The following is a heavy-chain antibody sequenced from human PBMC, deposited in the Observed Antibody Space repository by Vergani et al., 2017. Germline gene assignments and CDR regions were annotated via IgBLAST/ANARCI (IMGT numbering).Heavy chain of an antibody. J-gene: IGHJ4*02. CDR3: ARGSELWTTTVTTFAYY. Sequence: QVQLVQSGAEVKKPGASVKVSCTASGYTFTGYYMHWVRQAPGQGLEWMGWINPNSGGTNYAQQFQGRVTMTRDTSISTAYMELSRLRSDDTAVYYCARGSELWTTTVTTFAYYWGQGTLVTVSS. CDR1: GYTFTGYY. CDR2: INPNSGGT. V-gene: IGHV1-2*02. D-gene: IGHD4-17*01.